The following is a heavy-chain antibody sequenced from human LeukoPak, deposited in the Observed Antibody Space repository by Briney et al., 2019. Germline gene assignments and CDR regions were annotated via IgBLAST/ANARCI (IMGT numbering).Heavy chain of an antibody. CDR1: GFTFSNAW. J-gene: IGHJ4*02. CDR2: IKSKTAGGTT. D-gene: IGHD3-9*01. CDR3: TTRGILRYFDY. Sequence: GGSLRLSCAASGFTFSNAWMSWVRPAPGKGLEWVGRIKSKTAGGTTDYAAPVKGRFTISRDESKNTLYLQMNSLKTYDTAVYYCTTRGILRYFDYWGQGTLVTVSS. V-gene: IGHV3-15*01.